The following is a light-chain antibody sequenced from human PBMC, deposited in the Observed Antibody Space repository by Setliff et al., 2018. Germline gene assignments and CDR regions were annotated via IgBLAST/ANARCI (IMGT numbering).Light chain of an antibody. V-gene: IGLV2-11*01. CDR1: SSDVGGYDF. CDR2: DVT. Sequence: QSALAQPASVSGSPGQSITISCTGTSSDVGGYDFVSWYQQHPGKAPKLIIYDVTKRPSGVPDRFSGSKSGDTASLTISGLQAEDEADYYRCSYAPTYISVFGTGTRSPS. J-gene: IGLJ1*01. CDR3: CSYAPTYISV.